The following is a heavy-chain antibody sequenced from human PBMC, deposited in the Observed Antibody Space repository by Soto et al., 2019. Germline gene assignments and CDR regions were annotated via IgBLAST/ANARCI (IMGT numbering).Heavy chain of an antibody. CDR3: ARVPSKAYYYGSGSYYYYIDV. Sequence: PSETLSLTCTVSGGSISSYYWSWIRQPPGKGLEWFGYIYYSGSTNYNPSLKSRVTISVDTSKNQFSLKLSSVTAADTAVYYCARVPSKAYYYGSGSYYYYIDVWGKGTTVTVSS. CDR2: IYYSGST. J-gene: IGHJ6*03. D-gene: IGHD3-10*01. V-gene: IGHV4-59*08. CDR1: GGSISSYY.